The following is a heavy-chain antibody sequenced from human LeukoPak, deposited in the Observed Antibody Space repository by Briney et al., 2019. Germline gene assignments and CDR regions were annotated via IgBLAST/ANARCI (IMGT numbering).Heavy chain of an antibody. V-gene: IGHV1-69*13. CDR3: ARGGFGSVFDY. CDR2: IIPIFGTA. J-gene: IGHJ4*02. Sequence: SETVSRKASGGTCSSYAISWVRQAPGQGLEWMGGIIPIFGTANYAQKFQGSVTITADESTSTAYMELSSLRSEDTAVYYCARGGFGSVFDYWGQGTLVTVSS. CDR1: GGTCSSYA. D-gene: IGHD5-12*01.